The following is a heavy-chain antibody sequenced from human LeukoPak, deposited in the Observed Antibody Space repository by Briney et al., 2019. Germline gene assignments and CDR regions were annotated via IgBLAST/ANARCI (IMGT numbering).Heavy chain of an antibody. J-gene: IGHJ4*02. V-gene: IGHV4-39*07. Sequence: SETLSLTCTVSGGSISSSSYYWGWIRQPPGKGLEWIGSIYYSGSTYYNPSLKSRVTISVDTSKNQFSLKLSSVTAADTAVYYCARDRGSYYDSSGYQTTDYWGQGTLVTVSS. CDR3: ARDRGSYYDSSGYQTTDY. CDR1: GGSISSSSYY. CDR2: IYYSGST. D-gene: IGHD3-22*01.